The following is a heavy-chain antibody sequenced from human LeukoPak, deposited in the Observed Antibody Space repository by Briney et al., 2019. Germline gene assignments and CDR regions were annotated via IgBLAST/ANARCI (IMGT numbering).Heavy chain of an antibody. CDR2: IYYSGST. J-gene: IGHJ3*02. Sequence: SETLSLTCTVSGGSISSSSYYWGWIRQPPGKGLEWLGSIYYSGSTYYNPSLKSRVTMSVDTSKNQFSLKLSSVTAADTAVYYCARDLNPGDYVWGSYRSDAFDIWGQGTMVTVSS. CDR1: GGSISSSSYY. CDR3: ARDLNPGDYVWGSYRSDAFDI. D-gene: IGHD3-16*02. V-gene: IGHV4-39*07.